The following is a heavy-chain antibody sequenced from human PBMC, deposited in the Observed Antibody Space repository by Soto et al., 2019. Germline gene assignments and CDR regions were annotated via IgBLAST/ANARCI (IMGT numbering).Heavy chain of an antibody. Sequence: EVRLVESGGGVVRPGGSLRLSCAASGFTFDDYGMSWVRQAPGKGLEWVSGINWNGGSTGYADSVKGRFTISRDNAKNSLYLQMNSLRAEDTALYYCARDPLGSYCSGGSCYVYWGQGTLVTVSS. J-gene: IGHJ4*02. CDR2: INWNGGST. V-gene: IGHV3-20*04. CDR3: ARDPLGSYCSGGSCYVY. D-gene: IGHD2-15*01. CDR1: GFTFDDYG.